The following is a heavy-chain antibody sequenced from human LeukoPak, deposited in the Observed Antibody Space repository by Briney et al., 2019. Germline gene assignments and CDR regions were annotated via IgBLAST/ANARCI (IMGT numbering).Heavy chain of an antibody. J-gene: IGHJ4*02. D-gene: IGHD2-2*02. Sequence: SGGSLRLSCAASGFTFSSYGMHWVRQAPGKGLEWVAFIRYDGSNKYYADSVKGRFTISGDNSKNTLYLQMNSLRAEDTAVYYCAKDYCSSTNCYNNYFDYWGQGTLVTVSS. V-gene: IGHV3-30*02. CDR2: IRYDGSNK. CDR1: GFTFSSYG. CDR3: AKDYCSSTNCYNNYFDY.